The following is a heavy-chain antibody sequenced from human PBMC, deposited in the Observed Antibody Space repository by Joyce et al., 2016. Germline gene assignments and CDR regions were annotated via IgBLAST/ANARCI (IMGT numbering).Heavy chain of an antibody. Sequence: EVHLVESGGGLVKPGGSLRLSCAASGFTFSKYNMNWVRQAPGKGLEGVASINSGTTYKYYADSVQGRFTIARDNAKNSLYLQMNSLRAEDTAVYYCARDLGYFDYWGQGTLVTVSS. V-gene: IGHV3-21*01. J-gene: IGHJ4*02. CDR2: INSGTTYK. CDR1: GFTFSKYN. CDR3: ARDLGYFDY.